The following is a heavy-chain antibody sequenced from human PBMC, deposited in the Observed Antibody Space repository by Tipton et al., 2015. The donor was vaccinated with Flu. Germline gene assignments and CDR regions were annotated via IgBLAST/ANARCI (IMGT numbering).Heavy chain of an antibody. J-gene: IGHJ4*02. V-gene: IGHV4-59*07. CDR1: GGSISSYY. D-gene: IGHD6-19*01. CDR3: ARAPRFQWLVLDY. Sequence: TLSLTCTVSGGSISSYYWSWIRQPPGKGLEWIGYIYYSGSTNYNPSLKSRATISVDTSKNQFSLKLSSVTAADTAVYYCARAPRFQWLVLDYWGQGTLVTVSS. CDR2: IYYSGST.